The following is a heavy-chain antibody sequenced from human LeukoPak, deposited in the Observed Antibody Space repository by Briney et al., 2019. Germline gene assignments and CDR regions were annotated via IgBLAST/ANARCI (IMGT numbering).Heavy chain of an antibody. CDR1: GFTFSSYG. J-gene: IGHJ4*02. D-gene: IGHD2-21*02. Sequence: GRSLRLSCAASGFTFSSYGMHWVRQAPGKGLEWVAVIWYDGSNEYYAESVKGRFTISRDNSKNTMYLQMESLRAEDTAVYYCARDRLGVTHFDYWGQGTLVTVSS. V-gene: IGHV3-33*01. CDR2: IWYDGSNE. CDR3: ARDRLGVTHFDY.